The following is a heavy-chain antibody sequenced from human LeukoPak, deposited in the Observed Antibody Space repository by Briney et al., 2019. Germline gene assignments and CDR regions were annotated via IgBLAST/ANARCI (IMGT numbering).Heavy chain of an antibody. J-gene: IGHJ5*02. CDR3: ERGHYGDYA. D-gene: IGHD4-17*01. Sequence: GGSLRLSCAASGFPFSTYWMNCVRHAPVKWLECVANIKGDESDKYYVDSVKGRFTISRDNAKNSLYLQMRSLRDEDTAVYYCERGHYGDYAWGQGTLVTVSS. CDR1: GFPFSTYW. V-gene: IGHV3-7*04. CDR2: IKGDESDK.